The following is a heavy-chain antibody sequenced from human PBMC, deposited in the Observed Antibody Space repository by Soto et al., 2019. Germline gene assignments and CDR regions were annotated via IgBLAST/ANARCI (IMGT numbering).Heavy chain of an antibody. V-gene: IGHV3-11*01. CDR1: GFTFSDYY. D-gene: IGHD3-22*01. CDR3: ARDWRNYYASSGYYDY. Sequence: GGSLRLSCAASGFTFSDYYMSWIRQAPGKGLEWVSYISSSGSTIYYADSVKGRFTISRDNAKNSLYLQMNSLRAEDTAVYYCARDWRNYYASSGYYDYWGQGTLVTVSS. CDR2: ISSSGSTI. J-gene: IGHJ4*02.